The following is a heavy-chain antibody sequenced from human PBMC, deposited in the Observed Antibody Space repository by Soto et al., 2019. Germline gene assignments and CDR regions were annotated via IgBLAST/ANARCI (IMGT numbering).Heavy chain of an antibody. CDR2: ISYDGSNK. CDR3: AKDAPYYYDSSGYYGHFDY. J-gene: IGHJ4*02. D-gene: IGHD3-22*01. CDR1: GFTFSSYG. V-gene: IGHV3-30*18. Sequence: QVQLVESGGGVVQPGRSLRLSCAASGFTFSSYGIHWVRQAPGKGLEGVALISYDGSNKYYADSVKGRFTISRDNSKNTMYLQMNSLRAEDTAMYYCAKDAPYYYDSSGYYGHFDYWGQGTLVTVSS.